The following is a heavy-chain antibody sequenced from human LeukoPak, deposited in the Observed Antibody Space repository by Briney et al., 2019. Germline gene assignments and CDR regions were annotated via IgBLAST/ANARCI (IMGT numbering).Heavy chain of an antibody. D-gene: IGHD2-15*01. CDR3: ARGNIVVVVAASFDP. J-gene: IGHJ5*02. CDR1: GFTFSSYA. CDR2: ISGSGGST. Sequence: GGSLRLSCAASGFTFSSYAMSWVRQAPGKGLEWVSAISGSGGSTYYADSVKGRFTISRDNAKNSLYLQMNSLRAEDTAVYYCARGNIVVVVAASFDPWGQGTLVTVSS. V-gene: IGHV3-23*01.